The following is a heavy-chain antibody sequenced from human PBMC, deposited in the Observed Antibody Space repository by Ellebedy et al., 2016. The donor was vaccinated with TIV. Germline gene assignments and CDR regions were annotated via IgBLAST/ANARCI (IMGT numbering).Heavy chain of an antibody. CDR3: ATTQMGNGYNEVYFGH. Sequence: GESLKISCAASGFTVSSNYMSWVRQAPGKGLEWVSVIYSGGNTYYADSVRGRFTISRDNSKNTLDLQMDSLRAEDTAMYYCATTQMGNGYNEVYFGHWGQGTLVTVSS. D-gene: IGHD5-24*01. J-gene: IGHJ4*02. CDR1: GFTVSSNY. CDR2: IYSGGNT. V-gene: IGHV3-53*05.